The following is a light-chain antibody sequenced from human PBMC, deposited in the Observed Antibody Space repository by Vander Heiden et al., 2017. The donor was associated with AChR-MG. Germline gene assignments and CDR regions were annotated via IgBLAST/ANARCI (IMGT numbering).Light chain of an antibody. Sequence: QSALTQPPSASGSPGQSVTISCTGTSNDVGGYDYVSWYQQHPGKAPKVRIYEVSKRPSGVPDRFSGSKSGNTASLTVSGLQAEDEADYYCSSYAGTHTFVVFGGGTKLTVL. CDR2: EVS. J-gene: IGLJ2*01. V-gene: IGLV2-8*01. CDR3: SSYAGTHTFVV. CDR1: SNDVGGYDY.